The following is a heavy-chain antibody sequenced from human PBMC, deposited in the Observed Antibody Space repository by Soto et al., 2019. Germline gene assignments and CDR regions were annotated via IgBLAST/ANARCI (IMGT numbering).Heavy chain of an antibody. D-gene: IGHD3-22*01. CDR2: ISYDGSNK. V-gene: IGHV3-30*18. CDR1: GFTFTDYG. CDR3: AKDTYYHDSSGYYVFDY. J-gene: IGHJ4*02. Sequence: QVQLVESGGGVVQPGRSLRLSCADSGFTFTDYGMHWVRQAPGKGLEWVAVISYDGSNKNYADSVKGGFTISRDNSKKQLYLQMNSLRAEDTAVYYCAKDTYYHDSSGYYVFDYWGQGTLVTVSS.